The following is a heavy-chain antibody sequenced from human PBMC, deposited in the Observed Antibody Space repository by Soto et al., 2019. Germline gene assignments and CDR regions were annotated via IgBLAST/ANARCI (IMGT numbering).Heavy chain of an antibody. D-gene: IGHD3-22*01. Sequence: ASVKVSCKVSGYTLTELSMHWVRQAPGKGLEWMGGFDPEDGETIYAQKFQGRVTMTEDTSTDTAYMELSSLRSEDTAVYYSATDRGYSSGYNFDYWGQGTLVTVSS. CDR2: FDPEDGET. CDR3: ATDRGYSSGYNFDY. V-gene: IGHV1-24*01. J-gene: IGHJ4*02. CDR1: GYTLTELS.